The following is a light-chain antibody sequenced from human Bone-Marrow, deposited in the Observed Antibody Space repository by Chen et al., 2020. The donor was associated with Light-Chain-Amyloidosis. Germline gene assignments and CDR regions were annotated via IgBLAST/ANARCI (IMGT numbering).Light chain of an antibody. Sequence: EIVLTQSPGTLSLSPGEGANLSCRASQTISSNYLTWYQQNFGRAPRLLIYGSSSRATGIPDRFTGSGSGTDFTLTINRLEPEDFAMYYCQQYGTSPLTFGGGTKVEI. CDR3: QQYGTSPLT. CDR2: GSS. V-gene: IGKV3-20*01. CDR1: QTISSNY. J-gene: IGKJ4*01.